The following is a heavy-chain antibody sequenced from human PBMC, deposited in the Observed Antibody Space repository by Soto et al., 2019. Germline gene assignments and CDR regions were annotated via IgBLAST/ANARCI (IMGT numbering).Heavy chain of an antibody. CDR2: IYYSGSS. D-gene: IGHD6-19*01. J-gene: IGHJ4*02. CDR3: XXXSSGWYALDY. Sequence: QLHLQESGPGLVKPSETLSLTCTVSGGAFSTRNYYWAWIRQPPGKGLEWIGSIYYSGSSYYNPXXXXXXXXXXXXXXXXXXXXXXXXXXXXXXXXXXXXXSSGWYALDYWGQGTLVTVSS. V-gene: IGHV4-39*01. CDR1: GGAFSTRNYY.